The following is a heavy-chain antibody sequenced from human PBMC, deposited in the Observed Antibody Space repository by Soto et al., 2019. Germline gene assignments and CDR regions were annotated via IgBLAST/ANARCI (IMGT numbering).Heavy chain of an antibody. J-gene: IGHJ3*01. CDR3: ARGGTSGWLKGAYDV. V-gene: IGHV1-69*01. CDR2: IIPMFGIP. CDR1: GGTLNKHA. D-gene: IGHD6-13*01. Sequence: QVQLVQSGAEVKKPGSSVKVSCKAPGGTLNKHAITWVRRAPGQGLEWLGGIIPMFGIPNYPQKFQGRVTITADDSTNTSHMELHSLTSDDTAVYYCARGGTSGWLKGAYDVWGQGTMVTVSS.